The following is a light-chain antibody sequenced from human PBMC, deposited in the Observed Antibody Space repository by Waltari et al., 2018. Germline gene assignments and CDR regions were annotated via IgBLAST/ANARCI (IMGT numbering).Light chain of an antibody. Sequence: QSVLTQPPSASGTPGQRVTISSSGSSSNLGSHTVNWYQQLPGTAPKLLIYSNNQRPSGVPDRFSGSKSGTSASLAISGLQSEDEADYYCAAWDDSLNGWVFGGGTKLTVL. J-gene: IGLJ3*02. V-gene: IGLV1-44*01. CDR1: SSNLGSHT. CDR3: AAWDDSLNGWV. CDR2: SNN.